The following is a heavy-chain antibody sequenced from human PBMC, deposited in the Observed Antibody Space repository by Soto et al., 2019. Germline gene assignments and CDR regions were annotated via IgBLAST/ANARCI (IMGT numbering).Heavy chain of an antibody. D-gene: IGHD4-17*01. CDR2: IYYTGST. J-gene: IGHJ4*02. V-gene: IGHV4-61*08. Sequence: QVQLQESGPGLVKPSETLSLTCSVSGVSVSTDEFYWSWIRQPPGKKLEWFGYIYYTGSTNYNPSLRSRVTISVDTSNNQFSLNLNSVTAADTAVYYCARRAHGGDYWGQGTLVTVSS. CDR3: ARRAHGGDY. CDR1: GVSVSTDEFY.